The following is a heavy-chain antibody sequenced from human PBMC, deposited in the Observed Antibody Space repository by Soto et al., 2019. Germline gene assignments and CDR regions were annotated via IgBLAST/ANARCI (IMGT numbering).Heavy chain of an antibody. CDR3: ARVERGTATTVVDAFDI. V-gene: IGHV4-34*01. Sequence: QVQLQQWGAGLLKPSETLSLTCAVYGGFVSSGSYYWSWIRQPPGQGLEWIGEMSHSGGTHFNPSLKSRVTISVDTCKNQFSLKMSSVTAADTALYYCARVERGTATTVVDAFDIWGPGTMVTVSS. CDR2: MSHSGGT. CDR1: GGFVSSGSYY. D-gene: IGHD1-1*01. J-gene: IGHJ3*02.